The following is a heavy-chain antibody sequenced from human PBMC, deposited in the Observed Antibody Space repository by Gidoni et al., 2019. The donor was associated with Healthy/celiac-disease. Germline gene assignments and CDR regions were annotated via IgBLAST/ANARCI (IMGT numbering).Heavy chain of an antibody. V-gene: IGHV3-21*01. CDR1: GFTFSSYS. D-gene: IGHD6-19*01. CDR2: ISSSSSYI. Sequence: EVQLVESGGGLVKPGGSLRLSCAASGFTFSSYSMNWVRQAPGKGLEWVSSISSSSSYIYYADSVKGRFTISRDNAKNSLYLQMNSLRAEDTAVYYCARELIAVADKGDYYYGMDVWGQGTTVTVSS. CDR3: ARELIAVADKGDYYYGMDV. J-gene: IGHJ6*02.